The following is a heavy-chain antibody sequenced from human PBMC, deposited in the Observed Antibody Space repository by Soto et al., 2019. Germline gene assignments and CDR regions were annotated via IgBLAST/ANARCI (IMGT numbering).Heavy chain of an antibody. CDR2: VFHTGGR. D-gene: IGHD6-19*01. V-gene: IGHV4-4*02. CDR1: SDSIAGENW. CDR3: ARVFSSGSGWMYYVDF. Sequence: QVQLQESGPGLVKPSETLSLTCTVSSDSIAGENWWSWVRQPPGLGLEWIGEVFHTGGRNYYPSLQSRVTMEVNKSTNQFSLKLISATAADTAVYYCARVFSSGSGWMYYVDFWGQGTLVSVSS. J-gene: IGHJ4*02.